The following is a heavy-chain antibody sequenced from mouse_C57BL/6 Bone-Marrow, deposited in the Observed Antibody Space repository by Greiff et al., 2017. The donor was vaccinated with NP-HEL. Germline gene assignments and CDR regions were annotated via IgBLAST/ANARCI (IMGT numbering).Heavy chain of an antibody. CDR1: GYAFSSSW. Sequence: VQLQQSGPELVKPGASVKISCKASGYAFSSSWMNWVKQRPGKGLEWTGRSYPGDGDTNYNGKFKGKATLTADKSSSTAYMQLSSLTSEDSAVYFCARTHYYGSSYCYWYFDVWGTGTTVTVSS. CDR2: SYPGDGDT. J-gene: IGHJ1*03. V-gene: IGHV1-82*01. CDR3: ARTHYYGSSYCYWYFDV. D-gene: IGHD1-1*01.